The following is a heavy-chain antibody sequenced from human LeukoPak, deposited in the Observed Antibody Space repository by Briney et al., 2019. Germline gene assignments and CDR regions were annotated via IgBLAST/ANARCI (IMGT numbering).Heavy chain of an antibody. V-gene: IGHV3-7*01. Sequence: PGGSLRLSCGASGFTFGGYWMYWVRQAPGKGLEWVANIKYDGSEKNYVDSMKGRFTISRDNAKNSLYLQMNSLRAEDTAVYYYARDGVSSSPDFDYWGRGTLVTVSS. CDR3: ARDGVSSSPDFDY. D-gene: IGHD6-6*01. CDR2: IKYDGSEK. J-gene: IGHJ4*02. CDR1: GFTFGGYW.